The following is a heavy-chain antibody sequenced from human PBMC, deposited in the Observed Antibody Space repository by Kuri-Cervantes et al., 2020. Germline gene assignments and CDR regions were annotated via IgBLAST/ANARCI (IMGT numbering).Heavy chain of an antibody. Sequence: GSLRLSCAVYGGSFSGYYWSWIRQPPGKGLEWIGEINHSGSTNYNPSLKSRVTISVDTSKNQFSLKLSSMTAADTAVYYCARGHCSGGSCYDYWGQGTLVTVSS. CDR3: ARGHCSGGSCYDY. V-gene: IGHV4-34*01. CDR1: GGSFSGYY. D-gene: IGHD2-15*01. J-gene: IGHJ4*02. CDR2: INHSGST.